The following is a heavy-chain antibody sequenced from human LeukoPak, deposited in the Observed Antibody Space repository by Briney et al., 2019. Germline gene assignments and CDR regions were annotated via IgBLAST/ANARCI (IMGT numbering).Heavy chain of an antibody. CDR2: ITYSGST. CDR3: VRHTTSGWYQVVY. D-gene: IGHD6-19*01. J-gene: IGHJ4*02. Sequence: SETLSLTCTVSGGSISNYFWSWIRQPPGKGLEWIGFITYSGSTDHNPSLKSRVTISVDASKNQFSLKLTSVTAADTAEYYCVRHTTSGWYQVVYWGQGTLVTVSS. CDR1: GGSISNYF. V-gene: IGHV4-59*01.